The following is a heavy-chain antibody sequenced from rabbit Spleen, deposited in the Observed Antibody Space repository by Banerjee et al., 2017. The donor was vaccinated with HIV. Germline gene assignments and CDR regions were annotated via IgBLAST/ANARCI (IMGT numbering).Heavy chain of an antibody. J-gene: IGHJ6*01. V-gene: IGHV1S40*01. Sequence: QSLEESGGDLVKPGASLTLTCTASGFSLTSSDYMCWVCQAPGKGLEWIACIAAGSSGFTYHASWAKGRFTISKTSSTTVTLQMTRLTAADTATYFCARDTSTSFSSYGMDLWGPGTLVTVS. CDR2: IAAGSSGFT. CDR3: ARDTSTSFSSYGMDL. CDR1: GFSLTSSDY. D-gene: IGHD1-1*01.